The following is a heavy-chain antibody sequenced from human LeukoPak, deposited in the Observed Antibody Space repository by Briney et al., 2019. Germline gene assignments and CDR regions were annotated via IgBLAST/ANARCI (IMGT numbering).Heavy chain of an antibody. J-gene: IGHJ6*02. CDR2: IHNSEST. D-gene: IGHD2-8*02. CDR1: GGSISTSYYY. CDR3: ARDKVVYASYYYYYYGMDV. Sequence: SETLSLTCTVSGGSISTSYYYWGWIRQPPGKGLEWIGNIHNSESTYYNPSLKSRVTISVDTSKNQFSLKLSSVTAADTAVYYCARDKVVYASYYYYYYGMDVWGQGTTVTVSS. V-gene: IGHV4-39*07.